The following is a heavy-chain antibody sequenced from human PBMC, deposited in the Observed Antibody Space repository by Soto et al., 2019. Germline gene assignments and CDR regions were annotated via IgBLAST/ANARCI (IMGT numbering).Heavy chain of an antibody. V-gene: IGHV5-51*01. CDR3: AASIFYYGMDV. CDR2: IYPGDSDT. Sequence: LQISCKGSGYTFTNYWIGWVRQMPGKGLEWMGIIYPGDSDTKYNPSFQGQVTISADKSITTTYLQWSSLKASDTAIYYCAASIFYYGMDVWGQGTTVTVSS. J-gene: IGHJ6*02. CDR1: GYTFTNYW.